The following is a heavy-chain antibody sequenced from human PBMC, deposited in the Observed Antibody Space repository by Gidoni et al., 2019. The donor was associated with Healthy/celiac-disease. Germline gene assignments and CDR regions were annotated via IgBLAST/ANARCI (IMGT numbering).Heavy chain of an antibody. J-gene: IGHJ4*02. CDR3: ASTLQRITIFGVVEGFFDY. CDR1: GGSISSYY. Sequence: QVQLQESGPGLVKPSATLSLTCTVSGGSISSYYWSWIRQPPGKGLEWIGYIYYSGSTNYNPSLKSRVTISVDTSKNQFSLKLSSVTAADTAVYYCASTLQRITIFGVVEGFFDYWGQGTLVTVSS. D-gene: IGHD3-3*01. CDR2: IYYSGST. V-gene: IGHV4-59*01.